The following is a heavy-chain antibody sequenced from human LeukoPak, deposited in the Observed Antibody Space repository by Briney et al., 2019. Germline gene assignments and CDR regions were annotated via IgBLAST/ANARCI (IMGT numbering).Heavy chain of an antibody. D-gene: IGHD3-22*01. CDR3: ARDLTPFEIGEGAFDI. CDR2: IYYSGST. J-gene: IGHJ3*02. Sequence: PSETLSLTCTVSGGSISSYYWSWIRQPPGKGLEWIGYIYYSGSTNYNPSLKSRVTISVDTSKNQFSLKLSSVTAADTAVYYCARDLTPFEIGEGAFDIWGQGTMVTVSS. V-gene: IGHV4-59*01. CDR1: GGSISSYY.